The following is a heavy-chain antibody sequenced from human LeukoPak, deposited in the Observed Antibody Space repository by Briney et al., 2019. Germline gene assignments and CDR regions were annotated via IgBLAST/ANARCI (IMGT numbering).Heavy chain of an antibody. CDR1: GYTFTSYG. CDR3: ARGDFGVTGGDY. D-gene: IGHD3-3*01. J-gene: IGHJ4*02. CDR2: IIPIFGTA. Sequence: ASVKVSCKASGYTFTSYGISWVRQAPGQGLEWMGGIIPIFGTANYAQKFQGRVTITADESTSTAYMELSSLRSEDTAVYYCARGDFGVTGGDYWGQGTLVTASS. V-gene: IGHV1-69*13.